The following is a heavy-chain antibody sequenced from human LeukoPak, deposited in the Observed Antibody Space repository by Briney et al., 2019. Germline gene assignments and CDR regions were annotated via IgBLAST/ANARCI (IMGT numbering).Heavy chain of an antibody. J-gene: IGHJ4*02. CDR2: INQDGSKK. D-gene: IGHD6-13*01. Sequence: PGGSLRLSCEASGFTFRNYWMNCVRQAPGKGLEWVANINQDGSKKHFVGSVEGRFTISRDNAKNSLYLQMNSLRAEDTAVYYCARDGQYSSSWYDFDYWGQGTLVTVSS. V-gene: IGHV3-7*04. CDR3: ARDGQYSSSWYDFDY. CDR1: GFTFRNYW.